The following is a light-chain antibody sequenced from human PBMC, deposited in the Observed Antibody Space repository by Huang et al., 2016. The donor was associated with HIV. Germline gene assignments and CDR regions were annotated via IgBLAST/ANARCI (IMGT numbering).Light chain of an antibody. CDR1: QSILKNSNNKNY. Sequence: DIVMTQSPESLTVSLGERATINCKSSQSILKNSNNKNYLAWYQQKAGQPPKLLIYWASSWVSGVPDRFSGSGSGTDFTLTISSLQAEDVAVYYCHQYYTTLRTFGQGTKVEV. V-gene: IGKV4-1*01. J-gene: IGKJ1*01. CDR2: WAS. CDR3: HQYYTTLRT.